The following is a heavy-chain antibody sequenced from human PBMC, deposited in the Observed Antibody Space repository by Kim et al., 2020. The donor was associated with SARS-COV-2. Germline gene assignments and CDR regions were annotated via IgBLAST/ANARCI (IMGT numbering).Heavy chain of an antibody. J-gene: IGHJ3*02. D-gene: IGHD6-13*01. CDR2: IWYDGSNK. Sequence: GGSLRLSCAASGFTFSSYGMHWVRQAPGKGLEWVAVIWYDGSNKYYADSVKGRFTISRDNSKNALYLQMNSLRAEDTAVYYCAREGYSSSWSSDAFDIWGQGTMVTVSS. CDR1: GFTFSSYG. V-gene: IGHV3-33*01. CDR3: AREGYSSSWSSDAFDI.